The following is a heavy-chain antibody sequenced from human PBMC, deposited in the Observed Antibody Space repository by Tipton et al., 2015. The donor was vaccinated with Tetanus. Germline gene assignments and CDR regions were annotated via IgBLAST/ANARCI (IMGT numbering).Heavy chain of an antibody. CDR1: GFTFDDYA. D-gene: IGHD6-13*01. CDR2: ISWNSGSI. Sequence: SLRLSCAASGFTFDDYAMHWVRQAPGKGLEWVSGISWNSGSIGYADSVKGRFTISRDSAKNSLYLQMNSLRAEDTALYYCAKDGAAAGTSPFDYWGQGTLVTVSS. CDR3: AKDGAAAGTSPFDY. V-gene: IGHV3-9*01. J-gene: IGHJ4*02.